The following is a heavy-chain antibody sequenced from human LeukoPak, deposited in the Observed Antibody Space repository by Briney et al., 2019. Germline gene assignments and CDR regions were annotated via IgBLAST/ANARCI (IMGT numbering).Heavy chain of an antibody. CDR3: AKDLSSSPADWSRRPFDY. D-gene: IGHD6-6*01. J-gene: IGHJ4*02. Sequence: GSLRLSCAASGFTFSSYAMSWVRQVPGKGLDWVSAISGGGGGSDYADSVGGRFTIYRDNSKNTLFLQMNRLRAEDTAVYYCAKDLSSSPADWSRRPFDYWGQGTLVTVSS. CDR2: ISGGGGGS. CDR1: GFTFSSYA. V-gene: IGHV3-23*01.